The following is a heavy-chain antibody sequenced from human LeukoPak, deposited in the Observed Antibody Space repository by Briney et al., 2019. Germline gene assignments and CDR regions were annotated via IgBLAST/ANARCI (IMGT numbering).Heavy chain of an antibody. D-gene: IGHD3-22*01. CDR2: ISWNSGSI. Sequence: GRFLRLSCAASGFTFDDYAMHWVRQAPGKGLEWVSGISWNSGSIGYADSVKGRFTISRDNAKNSLYLQMNSLRAEDTAVYYCAKDYYDSSGYYFDYWGQGTLVTVSS. CDR1: GFTFDDYA. V-gene: IGHV3-9*01. J-gene: IGHJ4*02. CDR3: AKDYYDSSGYYFDY.